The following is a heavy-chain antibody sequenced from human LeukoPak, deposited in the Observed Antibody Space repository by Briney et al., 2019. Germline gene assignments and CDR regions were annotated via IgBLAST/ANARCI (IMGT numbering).Heavy chain of an antibody. CDR2: IYYSGST. V-gene: IGHV4-59*08. CDR3: AREYSSSSGRRAFGI. Sequence: SETLSLTCTVSGGSISSYYWSWIRQPPGKGLEWIGYIYYSGSTNYNPSLRSRVTISVDTSKNQFSLKLSSVTAADTAVYYCAREYSSSSGRRAFGIWGQGTMVTVSS. CDR1: GGSISSYY. D-gene: IGHD6-6*01. J-gene: IGHJ3*02.